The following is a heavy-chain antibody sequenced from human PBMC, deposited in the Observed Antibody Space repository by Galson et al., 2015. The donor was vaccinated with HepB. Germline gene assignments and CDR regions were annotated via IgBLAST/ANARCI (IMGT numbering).Heavy chain of an antibody. D-gene: IGHD4-17*01. V-gene: IGHV3-66*01. CDR1: GFTVSSNY. CDR3: ARDLRRGGPTYGMDV. J-gene: IGHJ6*02. CDR2: IYSGGST. Sequence: SLRLSCAASGFTVSSNYMSWVRQAPGKGLEWVSVIYSGGSTYYADSVKGRFTISRDNSKNTLYLQMNSPRAEDTAVYYCARDLRRGGPTYGMDVWGQGTTVTVSS.